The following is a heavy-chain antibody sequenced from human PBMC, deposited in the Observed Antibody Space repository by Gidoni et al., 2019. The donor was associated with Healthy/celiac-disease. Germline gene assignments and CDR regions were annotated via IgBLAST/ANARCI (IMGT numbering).Heavy chain of an antibody. CDR2: ISSSSSYI. D-gene: IGHD6-13*01. V-gene: IGHV3-21*01. CDR1: GFTFSSYS. CDR3: ARDHSSSWYVDY. Sequence: EVQLVESGGGLVKPGWSLRLSCAASGFTFSSYSMNWVRQAPGKGLEWVSFISSSSSYIYYADSVKGRFTISRDNAKNSLYLQMNSLRAEDTAVYYCARDHSSSWYVDYWGQGTLVTVSS. J-gene: IGHJ4*02.